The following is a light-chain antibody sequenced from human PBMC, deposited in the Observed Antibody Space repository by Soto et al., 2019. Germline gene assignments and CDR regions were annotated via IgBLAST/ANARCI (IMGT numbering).Light chain of an antibody. Sequence: QPVLTQPASVSGSPGQSITISCTGTSSDVGGYNYVSWYQQHPGKAPKVMIYDVSNRPLGVSNRFSGSKSGNTASLTISGLQAEDEAEYYCSSYTSSSTLLFGGGTKVTVL. CDR2: DVS. CDR1: SSDVGGYNY. J-gene: IGLJ2*01. V-gene: IGLV2-14*01. CDR3: SSYTSSSTLL.